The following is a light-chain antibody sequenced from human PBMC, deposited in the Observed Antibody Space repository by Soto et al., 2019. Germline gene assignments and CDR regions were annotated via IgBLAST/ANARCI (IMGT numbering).Light chain of an antibody. J-gene: IGLJ2*01. CDR3: TSWTTSTTMI. CDR2: DVN. CDR1: SSDFGAYNF. Sequence: QSALTQPASVSGSPGQSITISCTGTSSDFGAYNFVSWYQQHPGKAPKLMLYDVNIRPSGVSNRFSGSKSGNTASLTISGLQAEDEADYYCTSWTTSTTMIFGVGTKLTVL. V-gene: IGLV2-14*03.